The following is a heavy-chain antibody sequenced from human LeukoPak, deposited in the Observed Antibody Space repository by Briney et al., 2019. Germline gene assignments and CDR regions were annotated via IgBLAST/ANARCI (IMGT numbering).Heavy chain of an antibody. Sequence: PGGSLRLSCTASGFTFSSYGMDWVRQAPGKGLEWVSVISGNGGSTYYAESVKGRFTISRDNSQNTLYLQMNSLRAEDTAVYYCARVVGYCSSTSCYAMYYYYYYYMDVWGKGTTVTVSS. CDR2: ISGNGGST. CDR1: GFTFSSYG. CDR3: ARVVGYCSSTSCYAMYYYYYYYMDV. J-gene: IGHJ6*03. V-gene: IGHV3-23*01. D-gene: IGHD2-2*03.